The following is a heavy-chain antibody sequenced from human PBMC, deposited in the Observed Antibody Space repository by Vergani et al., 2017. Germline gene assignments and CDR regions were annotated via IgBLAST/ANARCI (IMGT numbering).Heavy chain of an antibody. CDR3: TRHCPCGDGACLHFDH. V-gene: IGHV5-51*01. Sequence: EVMLVQSGAEVKKPGESLKISCKYSESSFISNEIAWVRQMSGKVLQWMGNINPIDTKIAYSPSFQGQAIMSLDKSITTAYLQWRSLKASDTAIYYCTRHCPCGDGACLHFDHWGQGTHVTVSS. D-gene: IGHD2-21*01. CDR1: ESSFISNE. J-gene: IGHJ4*02. CDR2: INPIDTKI.